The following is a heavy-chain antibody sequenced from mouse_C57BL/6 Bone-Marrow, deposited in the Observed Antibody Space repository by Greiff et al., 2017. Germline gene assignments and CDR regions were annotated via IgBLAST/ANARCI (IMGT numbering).Heavy chain of an antibody. CDR3: SRRGYYGSSPDF. Sequence: VQLLQSGTELVKPGASVKLSCKASGYTFTSYWMHWVKQTPGHGLEWIGNINPRTGGTNYNEKFKSKATLTVDKSSSTAYMQLSRLTSEDSAVYYCSRRGYYGSSPDFWGQGTTLTVSS. CDR1: GYTFTSYW. D-gene: IGHD1-1*01. J-gene: IGHJ2*01. V-gene: IGHV1-53*01. CDR2: INPRTGGT.